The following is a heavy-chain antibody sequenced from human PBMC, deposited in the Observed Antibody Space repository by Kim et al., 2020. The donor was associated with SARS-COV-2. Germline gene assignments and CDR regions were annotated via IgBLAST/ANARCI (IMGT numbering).Heavy chain of an antibody. CDR1: GFTFSSYS. D-gene: IGHD2-2*02. CDR3: AQGSSTSCYTCWFDY. CDR2: ISSSSSYI. V-gene: IGHV3-21*01. Sequence: GGSLRLSCAASGFTFSSYSMNWVRQAPGKGLEWVSSISSSSSYIYYADSVKGRFTISRDNAKNSLYLQMNSLRAEDTAVYYCAQGSSTSCYTCWFDYWGQGTLVTVSS. J-gene: IGHJ4*02.